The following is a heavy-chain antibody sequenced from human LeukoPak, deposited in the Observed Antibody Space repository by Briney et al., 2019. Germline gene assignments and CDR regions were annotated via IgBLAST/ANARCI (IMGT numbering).Heavy chain of an antibody. CDR1: GGSISSSSYY. CDR2: IYYSGST. D-gene: IGHD6-13*01. V-gene: IGHV4-39*07. Sequence: PSETLSLTCTVSGGSISSSSYYWGWIRQPPGKGLEWIGSIYYSGSTYYNPSLKSRVTISIDTSKSQFSLKLSSVTAADTAVYYCARGFSSWPYYFDYWGQGTLVTVSS. J-gene: IGHJ4*02. CDR3: ARGFSSWPYYFDY.